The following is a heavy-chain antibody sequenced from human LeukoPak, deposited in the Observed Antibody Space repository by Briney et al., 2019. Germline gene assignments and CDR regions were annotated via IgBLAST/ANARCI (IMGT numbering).Heavy chain of an antibody. J-gene: IGHJ3*02. CDR2: ISYSGSST. CDR3: AKSLLTTAAGTGRAFDI. D-gene: IGHD2/OR15-2a*01. CDR1: GFIFSNYA. Sequence: PGGSLRLSCAASGFIFSNYATNWVRQAPGKGLEWVSAISYSGSSTYYADPVKGRFTISRDNSKNTLFLQMNNLRAEDTAKYYCAKSLLTTAAGTGRAFDIWGQGTMVTVSS. V-gene: IGHV3-23*01.